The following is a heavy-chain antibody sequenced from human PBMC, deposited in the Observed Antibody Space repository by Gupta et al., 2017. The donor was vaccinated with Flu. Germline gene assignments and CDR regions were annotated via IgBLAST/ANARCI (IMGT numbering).Heavy chain of an antibody. J-gene: IGHJ6*03. V-gene: IGHV4-59*01. CDR2: IYYSGST. Sequence: WSWIRQPPGKGLEWIGYIYYSGSTNYNPSLKSRVTISVDTSKNQFSLKLSSVTAADTAVYYCARGYYYYMDVWGKGTTVTVSS. CDR3: ARGYYYYMDV.